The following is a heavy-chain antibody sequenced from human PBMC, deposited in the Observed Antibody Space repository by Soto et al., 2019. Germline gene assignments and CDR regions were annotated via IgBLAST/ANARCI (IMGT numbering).Heavy chain of an antibody. V-gene: IGHV4-59*01. CDR1: GGSISSYY. CDR3: ARLPRADYGGIFDP. D-gene: IGHD4-17*01. CDR2: IYYSEST. Sequence: SETLSLTCTVSGGSISSYYWSWIRQPPGKGLEWIGYIYYSESTNYNPSHKSRVTISVDTSKNQFSLKLSSVTAADTAVYYCARLPRADYGGIFDPWGQGTLVTVSS. J-gene: IGHJ5*02.